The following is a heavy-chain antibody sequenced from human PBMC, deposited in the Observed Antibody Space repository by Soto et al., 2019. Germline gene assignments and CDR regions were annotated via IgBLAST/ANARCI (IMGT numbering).Heavy chain of an antibody. Sequence: QVQLVQSGAEVKKPGSSVKVSCKASGGTFSSYAISWVRQAPGQGLEWMGGIIPIFGTANYAQKFQGRVTITADESTSTAYMELSSLRSEDTAVYYCARGVGAYYDLWSGYATQRWFDPWGQGTLVTVSS. CDR2: IIPIFGTA. CDR3: ARGVGAYYDLWSGYATQRWFDP. J-gene: IGHJ5*02. CDR1: GGTFSSYA. D-gene: IGHD3-3*01. V-gene: IGHV1-69*01.